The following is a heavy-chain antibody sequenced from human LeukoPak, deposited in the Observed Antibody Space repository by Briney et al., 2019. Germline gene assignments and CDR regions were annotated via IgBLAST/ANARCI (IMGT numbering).Heavy chain of an antibody. J-gene: IGHJ6*02. CDR2: ISSSSSYI. Sequence: PGGSLRLSCAASGFTFSSYSMNWVRQAPGKGLEWVSSISSSSSYIYYTDSVKGRFTISRDNAKNSLYLQTNSLGAEDTAVYYCARDFPPSNYFYYYYGMDVWGQGTTVTVSS. CDR3: ARDFPPSNYFYYYYGMDV. V-gene: IGHV3-21*01. D-gene: IGHD4-4*01. CDR1: GFTFSSYS.